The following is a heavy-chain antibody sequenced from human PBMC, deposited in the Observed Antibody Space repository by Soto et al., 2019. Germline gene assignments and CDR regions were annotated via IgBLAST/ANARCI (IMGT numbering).Heavy chain of an antibody. Sequence: SVKVSCKASGGTFSSYAISWVRQAPGQGLEWMGGIIPIFGTANYAQKFQGRVTMTTDTSTSTAYMELRSLRSDDTAVYYCARDLSTVTTYYFDSWGRGTLVTVS. V-gene: IGHV1-69*05. J-gene: IGHJ4*02. CDR2: IIPIFGTA. CDR3: ARDLSTVTTYYFDS. CDR1: GGTFSSYA. D-gene: IGHD4-17*01.